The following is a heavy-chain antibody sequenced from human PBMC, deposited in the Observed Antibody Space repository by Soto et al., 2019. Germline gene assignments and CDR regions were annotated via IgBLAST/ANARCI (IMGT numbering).Heavy chain of an antibody. CDR1: GYTFTDYY. Sequence: ASVKVSCKASGYTFTDYYIHWVRQAPGQGLECMGWINPNSGGTDYAQKFRGRVTMTRYTSISTAYMELTRLRSDDTAVYYCAIEHVGAMSSFDIWGQGTMVTVS. CDR2: INPNSGGT. J-gene: IGHJ3*02. V-gene: IGHV1-2*02. D-gene: IGHD1-26*01. CDR3: AIEHVGAMSSFDI.